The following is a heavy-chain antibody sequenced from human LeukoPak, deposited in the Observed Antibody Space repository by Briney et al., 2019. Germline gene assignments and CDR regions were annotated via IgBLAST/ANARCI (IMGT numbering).Heavy chain of an antibody. D-gene: IGHD3-10*01. CDR1: GFTFSSYS. Sequence: GGSLRLSCAASGFTFSSYSMNWVRQAPGKGLEWVSSISSSSSYIYYADSGKGRFTISRDNAKKSLFLQMNSLRAEDTAVYYCARVPMVQGVNVDPCDYWGQGTLVTVSS. CDR2: ISSSSSYI. V-gene: IGHV3-21*01. J-gene: IGHJ4*02. CDR3: ARVPMVQGVNVDPCDY.